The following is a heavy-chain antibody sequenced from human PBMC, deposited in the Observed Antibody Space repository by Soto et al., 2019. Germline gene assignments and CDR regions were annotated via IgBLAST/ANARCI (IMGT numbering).Heavy chain of an antibody. Sequence: QVQLQESGPGLVKPLETLSLTCTVSGGSISDYSLSWIRQSAGKGLEWVGRVHINGNTHYNPSIRGRVTMSVDTSNNQCHLRVTSVTAADTAVYDCARESGDNWTYEVYWGQGTLVAVSS. CDR2: VHINGNT. CDR1: GGSISDYS. D-gene: IGHD1-7*01. V-gene: IGHV4-4*07. J-gene: IGHJ4*02. CDR3: ARESGDNWTYEVY.